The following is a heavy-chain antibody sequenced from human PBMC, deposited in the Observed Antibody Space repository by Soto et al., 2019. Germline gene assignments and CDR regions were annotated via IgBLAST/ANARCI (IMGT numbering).Heavy chain of an antibody. CDR3: ESRDYHDAFDI. CDR2: VFYSGNT. CDR1: GVSISTYD. Sequence: QVQLQESGPGLVKPSETLSLTCTVSGVSISTYDWKWIRQPQGQGQEWIGQVFYSGNTNYNPSLMSRANISVDVSRNQFSLRLSAVTAAETAFYYCESRDYHDAFDIWGQGTLVTVSS. D-gene: IGHD4-17*01. V-gene: IGHV4-59*01. J-gene: IGHJ3*02.